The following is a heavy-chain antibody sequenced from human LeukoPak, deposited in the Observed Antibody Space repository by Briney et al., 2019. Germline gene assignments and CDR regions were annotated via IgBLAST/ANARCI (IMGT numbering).Heavy chain of an antibody. CDR2: ISSSSSYI. J-gene: IGHJ5*02. CDR1: GFTFSSYS. V-gene: IGHV3-21*01. CDR3: ARDRAYSNIVVVPAAIGWFDP. D-gene: IGHD2-2*01. Sequence: GGSLRLSCAASGFTFSSYSMNWDRQAPGKGLEWVSSISSSSSYIYYADSVKGRFTISRDNAKNSLYLQMNSLRAEDTAVYYCARDRAYSNIVVVPAAIGWFDPWGQGTLVTVSS.